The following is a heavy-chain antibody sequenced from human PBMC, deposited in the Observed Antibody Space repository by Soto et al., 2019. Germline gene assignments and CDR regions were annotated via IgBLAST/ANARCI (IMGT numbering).Heavy chain of an antibody. J-gene: IGHJ6*02. Sequence: PGGSLRLSCAASGFTFSDYYMSWIRQAPGKGLEWVSYISSSGSTIYYADSVKGRFTISRDNAKNSLYLNMDSLRVEDTATYYCVRGTPTPGLDIWGRGTTVTVSS. D-gene: IGHD1-1*01. CDR3: VRGTPTPGLDI. CDR2: ISSSGSTI. V-gene: IGHV3-11*01. CDR1: GFTFSDYY.